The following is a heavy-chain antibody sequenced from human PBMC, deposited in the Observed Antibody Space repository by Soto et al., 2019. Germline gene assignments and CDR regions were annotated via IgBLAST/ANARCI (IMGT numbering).Heavy chain of an antibody. Sequence: QVQLQESGPGLVKPSETLSLTCTVSGGSISSYYWSWIRQPPGKGLEWIGYIYYSGSTNYNPSLKSRVTIPVNASKHHFSLNLSAVTAADTAVYSCARDSGRAWNPGVWGRGTLVTVSS. CDR2: IYYSGST. V-gene: IGHV4-59*01. J-gene: IGHJ4*02. D-gene: IGHD1-1*01. CDR1: GGSISSYY. CDR3: ARDSGRAWNPGV.